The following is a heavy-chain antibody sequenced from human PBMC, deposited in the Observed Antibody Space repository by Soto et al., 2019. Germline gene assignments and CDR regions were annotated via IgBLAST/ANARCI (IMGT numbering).Heavy chain of an antibody. CDR2: INSDGSST. CDR3: ARDGPTIWGSGSYDAFDI. Sequence: EVQLVESGGGLVQPGGSLRLSCAASGFTFSSYWMHWVRQAPGKGLVWVSRINSDGSSTSYADSVKGRFTISRDNAKNTLYLQMNSLRAEDTAVYYCARDGPTIWGSGSYDAFDIWGQGTMVTVSS. D-gene: IGHD3-10*01. J-gene: IGHJ3*02. V-gene: IGHV3-74*01. CDR1: GFTFSSYW.